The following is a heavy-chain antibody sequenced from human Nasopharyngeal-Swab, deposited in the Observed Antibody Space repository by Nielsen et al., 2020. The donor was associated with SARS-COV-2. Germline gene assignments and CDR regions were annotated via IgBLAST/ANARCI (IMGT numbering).Heavy chain of an antibody. CDR1: GGSISSSSYY. D-gene: IGHD3-16*01. CDR2: INHSGST. V-gene: IGHV4-39*07. J-gene: IGHJ5*02. CDR3: ARGSKVTWGWGNWFDP. Sequence: SETLSLTCTVSGGSISSSSYYWGWIRQPPGKGLEWIGEINHSGSTNYNPSLKSRVTISVDTSKNQFSLKLSSVTAADTAVYYCARGSKVTWGWGNWFDPWGQGTLVTVSS.